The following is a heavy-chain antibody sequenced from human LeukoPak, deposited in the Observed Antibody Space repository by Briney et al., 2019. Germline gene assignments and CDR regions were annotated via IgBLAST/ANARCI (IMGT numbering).Heavy chain of an antibody. CDR3: ARLPGRYDFWSGYPIDAFDI. Sequence: SSETLSLTCAVYGGSFSGYYWSWIRQPPGKGLEWIGEINHSGSTNYNPSLKSRVTISVDTSKNQFSLKLSSVTAADTAVYYCARLPGRYDFWSGYPIDAFDIWGQGTMVTVSS. D-gene: IGHD3-3*01. J-gene: IGHJ3*02. CDR2: INHSGST. V-gene: IGHV4-34*01. CDR1: GGSFSGYY.